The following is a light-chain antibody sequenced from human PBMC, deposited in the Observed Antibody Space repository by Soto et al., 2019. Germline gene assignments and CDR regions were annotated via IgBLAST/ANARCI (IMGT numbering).Light chain of an antibody. J-gene: IGLJ1*01. CDR2: KGT. CDR3: CYAAPDSTYV. V-gene: IGLV2-23*01. Sequence: QSVLAQPASVSGSPGQSITISCTGTSSDVGAYNSVSWYQQHPHRAPQLIIYKGTQRPSGVSNRFSGSTSGNAASLTISVLHADDEDDYFCCYAAPDSTYVFGTGTKVTVL. CDR1: SSDVGAYNS.